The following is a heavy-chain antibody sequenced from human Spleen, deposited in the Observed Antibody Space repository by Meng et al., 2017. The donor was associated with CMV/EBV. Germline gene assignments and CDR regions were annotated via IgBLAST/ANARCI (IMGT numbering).Heavy chain of an antibody. D-gene: IGHD4-23*01. V-gene: IGHV3-48*04. CDR1: GFTFSSYS. CDR2: ISSSSSTI. J-gene: IGHJ6*02. Sequence: GGSLRLSCAASGFTFSSYSMNWVRQAPGKGLERVSYISSSSSTIYYAGSVKGRFTISRDNAKNSLYLQMISLSAEDTAVYYCAREGIGNSPGMDVWGQGTTVTVSS. CDR3: AREGIGNSPGMDV.